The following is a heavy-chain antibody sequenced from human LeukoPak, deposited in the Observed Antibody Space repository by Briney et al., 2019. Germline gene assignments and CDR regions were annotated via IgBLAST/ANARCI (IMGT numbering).Heavy chain of an antibody. V-gene: IGHV1-69*05. J-gene: IGHJ4*02. D-gene: IGHD1-26*01. CDR1: GGTFSSYA. CDR3: ARKSSGKYGDHDY. CDR2: IIPISGTA. Sequence: SVKVSCKASGGTFSSYAISWVRQAPGQGLEWMGGIIPISGTANYAQKFQGRVTITTDESTSTAYMELSSLRSEEPAVYYCARKSSGKYGDHDYWGQGTLVTVSS.